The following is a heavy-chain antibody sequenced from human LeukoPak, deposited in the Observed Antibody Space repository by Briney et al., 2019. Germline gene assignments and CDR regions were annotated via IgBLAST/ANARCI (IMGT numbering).Heavy chain of an antibody. V-gene: IGHV3-30*18. Sequence: GRSLRLSCAASGFTFSSYGMHGVRQAPGKGLEWVAVISYDGSNKYYADSVKGRFTISRDNSKNTLYLQMNSLRAEDTAVYYCAKGHMVRRNGFDPWGQGTLVTVSS. CDR3: AKGHMVRRNGFDP. CDR2: ISYDGSNK. J-gene: IGHJ5*02. D-gene: IGHD3-10*01. CDR1: GFTFSSYG.